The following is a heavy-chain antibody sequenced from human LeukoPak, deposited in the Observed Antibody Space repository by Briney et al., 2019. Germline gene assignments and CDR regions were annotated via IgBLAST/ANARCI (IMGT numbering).Heavy chain of an antibody. CDR3: AREERDGYNYYWYFDL. CDR2: ISSSGLYI. V-gene: IGHV3-21*01. J-gene: IGHJ2*01. Sequence: GGSLGLSCEVSGFTSSTYTMNWVRQAPGKGLEWVSSISSSGLYIYYADSVKGRFTISRDNAKNSLYLQMSSLRAEDTAVYYCAREERDGYNYYWYFDLWGRGTLVTVSS. CDR1: GFTSSTYT. D-gene: IGHD5-24*01.